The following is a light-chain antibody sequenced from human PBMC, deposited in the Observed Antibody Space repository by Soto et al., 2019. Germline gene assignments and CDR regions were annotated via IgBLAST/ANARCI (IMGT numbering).Light chain of an antibody. CDR3: CSYVGSSNTYV. CDR1: SSDVGSSSL. CDR2: EVT. J-gene: IGLJ1*01. Sequence: QSALTQPASVSGSPGQSITISCTGTSSDVGSSSLVSWYQQHPGKAPKVMVYEVTKRPSGASDRFSGSKSSNTASLTISGLQAEDEGDYYCCSYVGSSNTYVFGTGTKLTVL. V-gene: IGLV2-23*02.